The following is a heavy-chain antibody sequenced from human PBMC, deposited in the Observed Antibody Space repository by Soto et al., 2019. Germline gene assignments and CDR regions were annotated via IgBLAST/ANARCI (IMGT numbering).Heavy chain of an antibody. CDR3: AKDYYGDFYYYYYMDV. Sequence: GGALRLSCAASGFTFSSYAMSWVRQAPGKGLEWVSAISGSGGSTYYADSVKGRFTISRDNSKNTLYLQMNSLRAEDTAVYYCAKDYYGDFYYYYYMDVWGKGTTVTVSS. J-gene: IGHJ6*03. CDR2: ISGSGGST. D-gene: IGHD4-17*01. CDR1: GFTFSSYA. V-gene: IGHV3-23*01.